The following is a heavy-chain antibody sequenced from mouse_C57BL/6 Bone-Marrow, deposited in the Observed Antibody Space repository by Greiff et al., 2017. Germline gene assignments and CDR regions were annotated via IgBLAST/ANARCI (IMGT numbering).Heavy chain of an antibody. CDR2: INSDGGST. Sequence: EVMLVESGGGLVQPGESLKLSCESNEYEFPSHDMSWVRKTPEKRLELVAAINSDGGSTYYPDTMEGRFIISRDNTKKVLYLLMSSLRSEDTALYYCARLGDTDGAYWGQGTLVTVSA. J-gene: IGHJ3*01. CDR3: ARLGDTDGAY. CDR1: EYEFPSHD. V-gene: IGHV5-2*01. D-gene: IGHD2-13*01.